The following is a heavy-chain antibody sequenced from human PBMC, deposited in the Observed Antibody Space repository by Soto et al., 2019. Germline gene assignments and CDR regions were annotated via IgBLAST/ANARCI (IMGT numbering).Heavy chain of an antibody. Sequence: QVQLQESGPGLVKPSQTLSLTCTVSGGSISSGGYYWSWIRQHPGKGLEWIGYIYYSGSTYYNPSLKSRVTISVDTSKNQFSLKLSSVTAVDTAVYYCIAAAAKYNWFDPWGQGTLVTVSS. CDR1: GGSISSGGYY. CDR3: IAAAAKYNWFDP. J-gene: IGHJ5*02. D-gene: IGHD6-13*01. V-gene: IGHV4-31*03. CDR2: IYYSGST.